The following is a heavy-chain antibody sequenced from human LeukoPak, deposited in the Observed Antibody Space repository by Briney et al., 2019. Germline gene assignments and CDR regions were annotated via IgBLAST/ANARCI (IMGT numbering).Heavy chain of an antibody. CDR3: ARDHDLTGTYEYLKY. Sequence: SVKVSCKASGGTFSSYAISWVRQAPGQGLEWMGGIIPIFGTGNYAQKFQGRVTITADKSTNTAYMELSSLKSEDTAVYYCARDHDLTGTYEYLKYWGQGTLVSVSS. CDR1: GGTFSSYA. V-gene: IGHV1-69*06. CDR2: IIPIFGTG. D-gene: IGHD7-27*01. J-gene: IGHJ1*01.